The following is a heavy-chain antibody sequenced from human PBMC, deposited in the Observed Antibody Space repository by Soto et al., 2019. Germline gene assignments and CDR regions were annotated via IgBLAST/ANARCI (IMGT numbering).Heavy chain of an antibody. Sequence: GASVKVSCKASGYTFTSYYMHWVRQAPGQGLEWMGIINPSGGSTSYAQKFQGRVTMTRDTSTSTVYMELSSLRSEDTAVHYCARGGGYGNYYYYGMDVWGQGTTVTVSS. J-gene: IGHJ6*02. CDR1: GYTFTSYY. CDR3: ARGGGYGNYYYYGMDV. D-gene: IGHD5-12*01. V-gene: IGHV1-46*01. CDR2: INPSGGST.